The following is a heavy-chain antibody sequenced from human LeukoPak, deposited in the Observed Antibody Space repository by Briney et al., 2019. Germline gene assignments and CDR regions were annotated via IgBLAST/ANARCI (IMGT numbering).Heavy chain of an antibody. CDR3: ARSYYDDSSGYYVY. CDR2: IYSGGST. Sequence: GGSLRLSCAASGFTVSSNYMSWVRQAPGKGLEWVSVIYSGGSTYYADSVKGRFTISRDNSKNTLYLQMNSLRAEDTAVYYCARSYYDDSSGYYVYWGQGTLVTVSS. CDR1: GFTVSSNY. V-gene: IGHV3-53*01. J-gene: IGHJ4*02. D-gene: IGHD3-22*01.